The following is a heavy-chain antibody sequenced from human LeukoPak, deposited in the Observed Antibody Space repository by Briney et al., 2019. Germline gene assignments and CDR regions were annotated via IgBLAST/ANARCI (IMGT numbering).Heavy chain of an antibody. CDR1: GFTFSSYA. J-gene: IGHJ6*02. Sequence: PGGSLRLSCAASGFTFSSYAMHWVRQAPGKGLEWVAVISYDGSNKYYADSVKGRFTIPRDDSKNTLYLQMNSLKTEDTAVYYCTTDPSNIAVAKLYYYYYGMDVWGQGTTVTVSS. CDR3: TTDPSNIAVAKLYYYYYGMDV. CDR2: ISYDGSNK. D-gene: IGHD6-19*01. V-gene: IGHV3-30*04.